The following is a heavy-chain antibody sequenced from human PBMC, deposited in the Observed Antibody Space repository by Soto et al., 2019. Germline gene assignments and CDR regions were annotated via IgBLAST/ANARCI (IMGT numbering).Heavy chain of an antibody. CDR2: INHSGSA. J-gene: IGHJ4*02. CDR3: ARGLITGSHYSGGWYYFDS. Sequence: QVQLQQSGAGLLKPSETLSLTCAVSGESFSGYIWTWIRQTPGKGLQWFGQINHSGSAYYNPSLKTRVTISVHTSNSQFSLELSSVTAADTAVYYCARGLITGSHYSGGWYYFDSWGQGTQVTVSS. D-gene: IGHD6-19*01. V-gene: IGHV4-34*01. CDR1: GESFSGYI.